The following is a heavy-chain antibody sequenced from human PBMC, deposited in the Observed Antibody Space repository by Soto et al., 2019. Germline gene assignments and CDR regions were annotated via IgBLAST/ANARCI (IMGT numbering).Heavy chain of an antibody. Sequence: GGSLRLSCAASGFTFSGYAMSWVRQAPGKGLEWVSSISSSGSSTYYADSVKGRFTISRDNSDNTLFLQMNSLRAEDTVVYYSTQATHRAEGGYCNTTSCDAEYFQHWGQGTLVTVSS. CDR1: GFTFSGYA. CDR3: TQATHRAEGGYCNTTSCDAEYFQH. J-gene: IGHJ1*01. CDR2: ISSSGSST. D-gene: IGHD2-2*01. V-gene: IGHV3-23*01.